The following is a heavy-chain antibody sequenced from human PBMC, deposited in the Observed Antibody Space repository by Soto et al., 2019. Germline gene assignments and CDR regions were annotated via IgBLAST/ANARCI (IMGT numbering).Heavy chain of an antibody. CDR2: VHDSWGF. Sequence: SETLSLTCTVSGGSISSYYWSWIRQPPGKGLEWIGYVHDSWGFHYNPSLKSRVAISLDTSKSQFSLKLTSVTATDTAVYYCVRQGLGALHGRVDVWGQGTTVTVSS. CDR1: GGSISSYY. CDR3: VRQGLGALHGRVDV. V-gene: IGHV4-59*08. J-gene: IGHJ6*02. D-gene: IGHD4-4*01.